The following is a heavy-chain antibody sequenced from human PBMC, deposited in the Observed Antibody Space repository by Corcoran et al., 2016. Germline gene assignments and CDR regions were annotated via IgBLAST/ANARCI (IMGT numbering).Heavy chain of an antibody. Sequence: QVQLVQSGAEVKKPGSSVKVSCKASGGTFSSYAISWVRQAPGQGLEWMGGIIPIFGTANYAQKFQGRVTMTADESTSTAYMELSSLRSEDTAGYYWARGRGVVVTAIAYFDYWGQGTLVTVSS. CDR3: ARGRGVVVTAIAYFDY. V-gene: IGHV1-69*01. CDR2: IIPIFGTA. J-gene: IGHJ4*02. CDR1: GGTFSSYA. D-gene: IGHD2-21*02.